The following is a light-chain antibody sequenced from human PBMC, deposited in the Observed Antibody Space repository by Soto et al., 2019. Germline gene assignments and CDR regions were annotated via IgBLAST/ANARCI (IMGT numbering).Light chain of an antibody. J-gene: IGKJ1*01. Sequence: DIQMTQSPSTLSASVGDRVTITCRASESISSLLAWYQQKPGKAPKLLIYTASSLESGVPSRFSGSGSGTEFTLTISSLQPDDFATYYCQQYNSYPWTFGQGTKVDI. CDR3: QQYNSYPWT. CDR1: ESISSL. V-gene: IGKV1-5*03. CDR2: TAS.